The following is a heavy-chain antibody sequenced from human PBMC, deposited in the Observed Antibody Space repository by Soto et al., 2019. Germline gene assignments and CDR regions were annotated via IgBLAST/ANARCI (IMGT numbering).Heavy chain of an antibody. Sequence: QVQLQESGPRLVKPSETLSLTCTISGASISNHYCQWFRQPPGKGLEWIGYIHNTGGTNYNPSLTSPVPISLDTSKNQFSLQLTSVTVADTAVYYCATGGGWLTDYWGQGTLVTVSS. D-gene: IGHD6-19*01. V-gene: IGHV4-59*11. CDR1: GASISNHY. J-gene: IGHJ4*02. CDR3: ATGGGWLTDY. CDR2: IHNTGGT.